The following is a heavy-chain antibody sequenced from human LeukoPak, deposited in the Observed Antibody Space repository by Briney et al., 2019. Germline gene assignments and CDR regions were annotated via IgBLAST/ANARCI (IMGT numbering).Heavy chain of an antibody. CDR2: ICGHNGNT. Sequence: ASVKVSCKTSGYIFTIYGISWVRQAPGQGLEWIGWICGHNGNTNYAQKFQDRVTMTTDTSTTTGYLELRRLRSDDTAVYYCARDRNMYGIVNMFDNWGQGTLVTVSS. V-gene: IGHV1-18*01. D-gene: IGHD1-26*01. J-gene: IGHJ4*02. CDR1: GYIFTIYG. CDR3: ARDRNMYGIVNMFDN.